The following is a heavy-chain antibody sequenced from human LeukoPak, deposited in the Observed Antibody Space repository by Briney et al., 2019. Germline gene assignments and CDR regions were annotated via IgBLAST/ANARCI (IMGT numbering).Heavy chain of an antibody. CDR2: VDPEDGET. Sequence: ASVKVSCKVSGYTFTDYYMHWVQQAPGKGLEWMGLVDPEDGETIYAEKFQGRVTITVDTSTDTAYMELSSLRSEDTAVYYCATDGGSYLFDYWGQGTLVTVSS. V-gene: IGHV1-69-2*01. J-gene: IGHJ4*02. D-gene: IGHD1-26*01. CDR1: GYTFTDYY. CDR3: ATDGGSYLFDY.